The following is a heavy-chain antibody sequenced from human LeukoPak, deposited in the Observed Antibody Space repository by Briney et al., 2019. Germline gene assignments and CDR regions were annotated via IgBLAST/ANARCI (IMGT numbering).Heavy chain of an antibody. CDR3: ASTTGDY. J-gene: IGHJ4*02. CDR2: IYDSGRT. CDR1: GGAISTNY. V-gene: IGHV4-59*08. D-gene: IGHD4-17*01. Sequence: SETLSLTCTVSGGAISTNYWSWIRQPPGKGLEWIGYIYDSGRTNYNPSLKSRVTISVDTSKNQFSLKLSSVTAADTAVYYCASTTGDYWGQGTLVTVSS.